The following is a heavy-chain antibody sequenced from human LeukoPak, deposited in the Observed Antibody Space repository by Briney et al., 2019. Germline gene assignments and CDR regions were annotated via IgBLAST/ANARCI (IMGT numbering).Heavy chain of an antibody. Sequence: GGSLRLSCAGSGFTFSSYAMTWVRQAPGKGLEWVSGISGSGDSTYYADSVKGRFTISRDNSKNTLYLQMNSLRAEDTAVYYCAKDRLSSYYDSSGYDAFDIWGQGTMVTVSS. CDR2: ISGSGDST. V-gene: IGHV3-23*01. J-gene: IGHJ3*02. CDR3: AKDRLSSYYDSSGYDAFDI. D-gene: IGHD3-22*01. CDR1: GFTFSSYA.